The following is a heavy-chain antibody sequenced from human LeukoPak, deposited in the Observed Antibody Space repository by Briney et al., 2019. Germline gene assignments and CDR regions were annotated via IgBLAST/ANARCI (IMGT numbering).Heavy chain of an antibody. D-gene: IGHD6-19*01. V-gene: IGHV3-30*02. J-gene: IGHJ4*02. CDR3: AKCRSPIAVAAYYFDY. CDR1: GFTFSSYG. CDR2: IRYDGSNK. Sequence: GGSLRLSCAASGFTFSSYGMHWVRQAPGKGLEWVAFIRYDGSNKYYADSVKGRFTISRDNSKNTLYLQMNSLRAEDTAVYYCAKCRSPIAVAAYYFDYWGQGTLVTVSS.